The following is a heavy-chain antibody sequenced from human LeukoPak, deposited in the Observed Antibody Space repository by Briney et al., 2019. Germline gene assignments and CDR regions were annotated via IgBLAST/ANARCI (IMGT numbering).Heavy chain of an antibody. CDR3: ARQYSDILTGYHRGELYWYFDL. CDR1: GGSISSGSYY. Sequence: SETLSLTCTVSGGSISSGSYYGSWSRQPAGKGLEWIGRIYSSGSTNYNPSLKSRVTIALDTSKHQFSLKLSSVTAAETAVYYCARQYSDILTGYHRGELYWYFDLWGRGPLVTVSS. CDR2: IYSSGST. V-gene: IGHV4-61*02. D-gene: IGHD3-9*01. J-gene: IGHJ2*01.